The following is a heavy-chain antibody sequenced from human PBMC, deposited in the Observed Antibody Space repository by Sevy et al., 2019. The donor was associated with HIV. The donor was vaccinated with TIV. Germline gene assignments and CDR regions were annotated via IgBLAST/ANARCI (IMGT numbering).Heavy chain of an antibody. CDR3: ASGPYYDFWSGRY. CDR2: IWYDGSKK. J-gene: IGHJ4*02. Sequence: GGSLRLSCAASGFTFNNYGMHWVRQAPGKGLEWVALIWYDGSKKYYADSVKGRFAISRDNSTNTLYLQMNSLRPEDTAVYHCASGPYYDFWSGRYWGQGTLVTVSS. V-gene: IGHV3-33*08. D-gene: IGHD3-3*01. CDR1: GFTFNNYG.